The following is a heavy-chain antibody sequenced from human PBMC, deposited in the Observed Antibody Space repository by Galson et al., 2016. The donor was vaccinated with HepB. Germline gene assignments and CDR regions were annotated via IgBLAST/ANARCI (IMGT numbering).Heavy chain of an antibody. CDR3: ASYNDSNGYPKY. D-gene: IGHD3-22*01. Sequence: SVKVSCKASGGTFSSYSINWVRQAPGQGLEWMGGMIPMFGAPNYAEKFQGRVTITADKSATTAYLDLTSLRSDDTAVYYCASYNDSNGYPKYWGQGTLVTVSS. J-gene: IGHJ4*02. V-gene: IGHV1-69*06. CDR1: GGTFSSYS. CDR2: MIPMFGAP.